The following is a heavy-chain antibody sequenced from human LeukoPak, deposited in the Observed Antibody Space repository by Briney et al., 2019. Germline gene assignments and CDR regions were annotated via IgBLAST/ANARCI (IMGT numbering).Heavy chain of an antibody. CDR2: INPSGGST. V-gene: IGHV1-46*01. J-gene: IGHJ4*02. CDR1: GYTFTSYY. Sequence: ASVKVSCKASGYTFTSYYMHWVRQAPGQGLEWMGIINPSGGSTSYAQKFQGRVTMTRDTSTSTVYMELSSLRSEDTAVYYCARDSGFINHDIVVVTANDLAYWGQGTLVTVSS. CDR3: ARDSGFINHDIVVVTANDLAY. D-gene: IGHD2-21*02.